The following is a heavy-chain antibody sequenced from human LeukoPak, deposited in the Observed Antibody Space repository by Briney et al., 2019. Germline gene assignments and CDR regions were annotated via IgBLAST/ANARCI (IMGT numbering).Heavy chain of an antibody. CDR1: GFTFDDYG. J-gene: IGHJ6*03. CDR2: INWNGGST. CDR3: ARDPYYGSGSYTMDV. D-gene: IGHD3-10*01. Sequence: GGSLRLSCAASGFTFDDYGMSWVRQAPGKRLEWVSGINWNGGSTGYADSVKGRVTISRDNAKNSLYLQMNSLRAEDTALYHCARDPYYGSGSYTMDVWGKGTTVTVSS. V-gene: IGHV3-20*01.